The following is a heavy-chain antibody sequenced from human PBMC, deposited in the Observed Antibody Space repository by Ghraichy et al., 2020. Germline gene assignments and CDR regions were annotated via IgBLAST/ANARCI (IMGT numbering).Heavy chain of an antibody. D-gene: IGHD1-7*01. CDR2: ISGSGGST. CDR3: AKDGTGTTLVYYYYGMDV. V-gene: IGHV3-23*01. J-gene: IGHJ6*02. Sequence: GGSLRLSCAASGFTFSSYAMSWVRQAPGKGLEWVSAISGSGGSTYYADSVKGRFTISRDNSKNTLYLQMNSLRAEDTAVYYCAKDGTGTTLVYYYYGMDVWGQGTTVTVSS. CDR1: GFTFSSYA.